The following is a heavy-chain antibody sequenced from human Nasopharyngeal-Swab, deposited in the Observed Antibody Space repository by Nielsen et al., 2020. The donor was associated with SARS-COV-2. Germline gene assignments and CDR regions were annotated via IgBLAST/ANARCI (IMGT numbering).Heavy chain of an antibody. CDR1: GFNFNMYS. V-gene: IGHV3-21*01. CDR2: ISSSSNYI. D-gene: IGHD1-26*01. J-gene: IGHJ4*02. CDR3: ARLGTESYHYYSLDV. Sequence: GESLKISCATSGFNFNMYSMYWVRQAPGKGLEWVSSISSSSNYIYYGDSVKSRFTISRDNTQKSLYLEMNSLRVEDTAVYYCARLGTESYHYYSLDVRGRGILVTVSS.